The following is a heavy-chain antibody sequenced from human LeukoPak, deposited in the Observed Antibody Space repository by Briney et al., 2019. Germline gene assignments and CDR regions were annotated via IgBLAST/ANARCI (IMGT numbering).Heavy chain of an antibody. CDR3: ARAPYYYDSSGYYYYYGMDV. CDR2: ISSSSSYV. V-gene: IGHV3-21*01. CDR1: GFTFSSYS. J-gene: IGHJ6*02. Sequence: GGSLRLSCAASGFTFSSYSMNWVRQAPGKGLEWVSSISSSSSYVYYADSVKGRFTISRDNAKNSLYLQMNSLRAEDTAVYYCARAPYYYDSSGYYYYYGMDVWGQGTRSPSP. D-gene: IGHD3-22*01.